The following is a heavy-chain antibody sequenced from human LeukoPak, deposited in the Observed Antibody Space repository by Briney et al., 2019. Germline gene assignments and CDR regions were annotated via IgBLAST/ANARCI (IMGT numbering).Heavy chain of an antibody. V-gene: IGHV3-23*01. Sequence: SGGSLRLSCAASGFTFSSYAMSWVRQAPGKGLEWVSAISHTGSDIYYADSVKDRFSISRDNSKNTLYLQMNSLRAEDTALYYCAKRFYGSGSFYGDWGRGTLVTVSS. J-gene: IGHJ4*02. CDR1: GFTFSSYA. CDR3: AKRFYGSGSFYGD. D-gene: IGHD3-10*01. CDR2: ISHTGSDI.